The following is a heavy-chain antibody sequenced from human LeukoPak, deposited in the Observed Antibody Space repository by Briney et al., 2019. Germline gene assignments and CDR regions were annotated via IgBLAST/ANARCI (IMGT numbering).Heavy chain of an antibody. CDR2: TTSSAGYI. CDR3: ARGPTYCDPSGFYSEY. J-gene: IGHJ4*02. D-gene: IGHD3-22*01. CDR1: GFTFSTYS. Sequence: GGSLRLSCAASGFTFSTYSMNWVRQAPGKGLEWVSSTTSSAGYIYYADSVKGRFTISRDNAKNSLYLQMNSLRAEDTAVYYCARGPTYCDPSGFYSEYWGQGTLVTVSS. V-gene: IGHV3-21*01.